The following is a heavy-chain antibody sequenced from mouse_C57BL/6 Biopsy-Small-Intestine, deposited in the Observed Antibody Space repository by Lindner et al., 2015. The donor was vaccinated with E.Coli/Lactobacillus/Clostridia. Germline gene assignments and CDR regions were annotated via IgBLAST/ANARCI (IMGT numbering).Heavy chain of an antibody. Sequence: SVKVSCKASGGTFSSYAISWVRQAPGQGLEWMGWIIPIFDTTNYARKFQGRVTITADESTSTAYMELSSLRSEDTAVYYCARGSAITMVRGLYPSLEYWGQGTLVTASS. J-gene: IGHJ4*01. CDR3: ARGSAITMVRGLYPSLEY. CDR1: GGTFSSYA. V-gene: IGHV1-14*01. D-gene: IGHD1-1*02. CDR2: IIPIFDTT.